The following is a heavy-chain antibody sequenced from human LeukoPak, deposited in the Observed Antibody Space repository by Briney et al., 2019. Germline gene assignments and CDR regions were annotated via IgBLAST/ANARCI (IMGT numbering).Heavy chain of an antibody. Sequence: PGGSLRLSCAASGFSFSDYAVSWVRQAPGKGLEWVSTFGVNTYYPDSVKGRFTVSRDNSKNTLYLQMNTLRAEDTAIYYCAKRGSGPNYRLYYFGYWGQGTLVTVSS. CDR3: AKRGSGPNYRLYYFGY. J-gene: IGHJ4*02. V-gene: IGHV3-23*01. D-gene: IGHD4/OR15-4a*01. CDR1: GFSFSDYA. CDR2: FGVNT.